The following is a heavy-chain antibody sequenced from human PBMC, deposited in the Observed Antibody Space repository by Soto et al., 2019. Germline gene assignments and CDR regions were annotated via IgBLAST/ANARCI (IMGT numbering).Heavy chain of an antibody. V-gene: IGHV1-18*01. Sequence: QVQLVQSGAEVKKPGASVKVSCKASGYTFTSYGISWVRQAPGQGLEWMGWVNAYNGNTNYAQKFQGRVTMTTDTSTSTAYREPRSLRSDDTAVYYCARVAMSGRAGFDYWGQGTLVTVSS. CDR3: ARVAMSGRAGFDY. CDR2: VNAYNGNT. D-gene: IGHD6-19*01. J-gene: IGHJ4*02. CDR1: GYTFTSYG.